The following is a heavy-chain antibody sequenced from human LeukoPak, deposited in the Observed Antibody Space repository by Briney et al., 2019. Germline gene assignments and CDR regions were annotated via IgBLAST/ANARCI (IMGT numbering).Heavy chain of an antibody. CDR2: ISYDGSNK. CDR3: ARDNCSGGSCYSGFDP. CDR1: GFTFSSYA. J-gene: IGHJ5*02. D-gene: IGHD2-15*01. Sequence: GGSLRLSCAASGFTFSSYAMHWVRQAPGKGLEWVAVISYDGSNKYYADSVKGRFTISRDNSKNTLYLQMNSLRAEDTAVYYCARDNCSGGSCYSGFDPWGQGTLVTVSS. V-gene: IGHV3-30*04.